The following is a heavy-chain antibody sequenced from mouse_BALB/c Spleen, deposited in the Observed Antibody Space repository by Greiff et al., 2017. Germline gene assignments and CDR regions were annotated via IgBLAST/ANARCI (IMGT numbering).Heavy chain of an antibody. CDR1: GFTFSDYY. D-gene: IGHD2-14*01. Sequence: DVQLVESGGGLVKPGGSLKLSCAASGFTFSDYYMYWVRQTPEKRLEWVATISDGGSYTYYPDSVKGRFTISRDNAKNNLYLQMSSLKSEDTAMYYCAREGYDGAWFAYWGQGTLVTVSA. J-gene: IGHJ3*01. CDR2: ISDGGSYT. CDR3: AREGYDGAWFAY. V-gene: IGHV5-4*02.